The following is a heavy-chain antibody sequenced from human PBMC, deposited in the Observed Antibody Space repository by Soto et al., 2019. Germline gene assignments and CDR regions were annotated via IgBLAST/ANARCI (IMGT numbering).Heavy chain of an antibody. CDR3: TKSADSAGGGVDF. CDR1: GFMFDSYA. D-gene: IGHD3-16*01. J-gene: IGHJ4*02. Sequence: EVQLVESGGGLVQPGGSLRLSCVASGFMFDSYAMNWVRQAPGKGLEWVSYISPGGDRIYYAESLKGRTTISRDNARNSLTLHMNILSDEDTAVYYCTKSADSAGGGVDFWGQGTLVTVSS. V-gene: IGHV3-48*02. CDR2: ISPGGDRI.